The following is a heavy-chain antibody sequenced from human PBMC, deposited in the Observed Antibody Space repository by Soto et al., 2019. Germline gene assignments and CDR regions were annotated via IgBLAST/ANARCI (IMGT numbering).Heavy chain of an antibody. V-gene: IGHV1-18*04. D-gene: IGHD1-1*01. J-gene: IGHJ6*02. CDR1: GYTFTSYG. CDR3: ARDSTKDYYYYYGMDV. Sequence: XTVKVSCSGSGYTFTSYGIHWVRQAPGQGLEWMGWISAYNGNTNYAQKLQGRVTMTTDTSTSTAYMELRSLRSDDTAVYYCARDSTKDYYYYYGMDVSGRGTTVTVYS. CDR2: ISAYNGNT.